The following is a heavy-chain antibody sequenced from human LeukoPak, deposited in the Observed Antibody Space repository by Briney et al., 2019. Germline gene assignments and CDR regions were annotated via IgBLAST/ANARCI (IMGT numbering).Heavy chain of an antibody. V-gene: IGHV3-30*18. CDR2: ISYDGSNK. Sequence: GGSLRLSCAASGFIFNNYGMHWVRQAPGKGLEWVAVISYDGSNKNYADSVKGRFTISRDSSKNTVYLQMNSLRVEDTAVYYCAKNWAPYCGGDCYFNYWGQGTLVTVSS. CDR1: GFIFNNYG. CDR3: AKNWAPYCGGDCYFNY. D-gene: IGHD2-21*02. J-gene: IGHJ4*02.